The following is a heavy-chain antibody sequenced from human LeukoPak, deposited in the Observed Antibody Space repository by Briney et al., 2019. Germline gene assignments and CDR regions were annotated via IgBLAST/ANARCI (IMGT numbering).Heavy chain of an antibody. D-gene: IGHD1-26*01. CDR1: GYTFTSYG. V-gene: IGHV1-18*01. J-gene: IGHJ6*03. CDR3: ARVGRIVGATPGYMDV. CDR2: ISAYNGNT. Sequence: ASVKVSCKASGYTFTSYGISWVRQAPGQGLGWMGWISAYNGNTNYAQKLQGRVTMTTDTSTSTAYMELRSLRSDDTAVYYCARVGRIVGATPGYMDVWGRGTTVTVSS.